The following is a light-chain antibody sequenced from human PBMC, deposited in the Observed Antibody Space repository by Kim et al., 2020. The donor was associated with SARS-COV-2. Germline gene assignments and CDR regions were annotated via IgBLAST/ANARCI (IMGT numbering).Light chain of an antibody. CDR3: AAWDDIQSGPV. V-gene: IGLV1-44*01. CDR1: SSNIGSNT. Sequence: ELTQPPSASGAPGQTVTISCSGSSSNIGSNTASWYQQVPGTAPKLLIYYDKERPSGVPDRFSGSKSGTSASLAITGFQSGDEADYYCAAWDDIQSGPVFGGGTQLTVL. J-gene: IGLJ2*01. CDR2: YDK.